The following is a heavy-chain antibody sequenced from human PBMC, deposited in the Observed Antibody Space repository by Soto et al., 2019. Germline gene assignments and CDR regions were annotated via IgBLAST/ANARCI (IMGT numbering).Heavy chain of an antibody. J-gene: IGHJ6*02. CDR2: IIPIFGTA. V-gene: IGHV1-69*01. CDR3: ARDLRGTPRYCSSTSCYAKPGKRVNMDV. D-gene: IGHD2-2*01. CDR1: GGTFSSYA. Sequence: QVQLVQSGAEVKKPGSSVKVSCKASGGTFSSYAISWVRQAPGQGLEWMGGIIPIFGTANYAQKFQGRVTITADESTSTAYMELSSLRSEDTAVYYCARDLRGTPRYCSSTSCYAKPGKRVNMDVWGQGTTVTVSS.